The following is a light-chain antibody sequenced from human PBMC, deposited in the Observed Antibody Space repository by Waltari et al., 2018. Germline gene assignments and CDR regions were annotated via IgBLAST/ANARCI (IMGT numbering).Light chain of an antibody. J-gene: IGLJ2*01. CDR3: SSFTSINTLI. CDR2: DVN. V-gene: IGLV2-14*04. Sequence: WYHQHPGEVPKLMSYDVNKRPSGVSSRFSASKSGNTASLTISGLQAEDEADYYCSSFTSINTLIFGGGTKLTVL.